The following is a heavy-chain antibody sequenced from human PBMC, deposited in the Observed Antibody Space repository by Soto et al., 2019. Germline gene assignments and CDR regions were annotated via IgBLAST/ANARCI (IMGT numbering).Heavy chain of an antibody. CDR2: FDPEDGET. J-gene: IGHJ6*02. D-gene: IGHD6-6*01. V-gene: IGHV1-24*01. CDR3: AAIAAQSNMYYGMAV. Sequence: ASVKVSCKVSGYALTELSMHWVRQAPGKGLEWMGGFDPEDGETIYAQKFQGRVTMTEDTSTDTAYMELSSLRSEDTAVYYCAAIAAQSNMYYGMAVRGQGTTVTVSS. CDR1: GYALTELS.